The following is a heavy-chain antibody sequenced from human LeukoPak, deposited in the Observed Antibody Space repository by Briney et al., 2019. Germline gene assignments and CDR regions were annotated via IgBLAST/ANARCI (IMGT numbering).Heavy chain of an antibody. V-gene: IGHV3-49*04. J-gene: IGHJ4*02. D-gene: IGHD1-1*01. CDR1: GFTFGDFA. CDR3: TRDHRDDWNPGYYFDY. CDR2: VKTKVYGGTT. Sequence: GGSLRLSCTASGFTFGDFAMNWVRQAPGKGLECVGFVKTKVYGGTTEYAACVKGRFTISRDDSKAIAYLQMNSLKTEDTAVYYCTRDHRDDWNPGYYFDYWGQGTLVTVSS.